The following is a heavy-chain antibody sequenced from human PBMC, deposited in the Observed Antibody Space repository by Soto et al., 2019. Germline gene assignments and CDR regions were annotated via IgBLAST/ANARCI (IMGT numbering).Heavy chain of an antibody. J-gene: IGHJ4*02. CDR1: GGSISSGDYY. CDR2: IYYSGST. Sequence: PSETLSLTCTVSGGSISSGDYYWSWIRQPPGKGLEWIGYIYYSGSTYYNPSLKSRVTISVDTSKNQFSLKLSSVTAADTAVYYCARVGVRAAANTIDYWGQGPLLTVS. V-gene: IGHV4-30-4*01. D-gene: IGHD3-10*01. CDR3: ARVGVRAAANTIDY.